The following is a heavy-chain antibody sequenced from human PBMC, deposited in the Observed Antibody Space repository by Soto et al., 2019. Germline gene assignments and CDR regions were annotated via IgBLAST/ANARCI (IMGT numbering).Heavy chain of an antibody. J-gene: IGHJ4*02. CDR1: GDSIKVGGYY. Sequence: PSETLSLTCTVPGDSIKVGGYYWGWIRQPPGKGLEWVATIYYSGTTYYNSSLKSRLTISLDTSRNQFSLDLTSVTAADTAVYYCARLAYSHYSTWGQGTMVTVSS. CDR3: ARLAYSHYST. V-gene: IGHV4-39*01. D-gene: IGHD5-12*01. CDR2: IYYSGTT.